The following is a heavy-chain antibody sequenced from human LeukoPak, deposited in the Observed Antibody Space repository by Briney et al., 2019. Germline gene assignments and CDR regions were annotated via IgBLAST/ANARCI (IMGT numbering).Heavy chain of an antibody. CDR2: INPDGSNT. D-gene: IGHD3-10*01. Sequence: GGSLRLSCAGSGFTFEDYAMHWVRQDPGKGLVWVSYINPDGSNTNYADSVKGRFTISRDNAKNALYLQMNSLRAEDTAVYYCAKDLHYGSADYWGQGTLVTVSS. CDR3: AKDLHYGSADY. CDR1: GFTFEDYA. J-gene: IGHJ4*02. V-gene: IGHV3-74*01.